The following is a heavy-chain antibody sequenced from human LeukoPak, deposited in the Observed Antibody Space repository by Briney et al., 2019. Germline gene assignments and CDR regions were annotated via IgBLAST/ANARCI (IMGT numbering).Heavy chain of an antibody. CDR2: IRYDGSNK. V-gene: IGHV3-30*02. D-gene: IGHD2-21*02. CDR3: ARDALVVTAIWGRVGAFDI. CDR1: GFTFSRYG. J-gene: IGHJ3*02. Sequence: GGSLRLSCAASGFTFSRYGMHWVRQAPGKGLEWVAFIRYDGSNKYYADSVKGRFTISRDNSKNTLYLQMNSLRAEDTAVYYCARDALVVTAIWGRVGAFDIWGQGTMVTVSS.